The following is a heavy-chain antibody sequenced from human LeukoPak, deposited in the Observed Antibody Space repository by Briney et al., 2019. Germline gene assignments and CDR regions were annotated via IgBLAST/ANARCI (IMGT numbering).Heavy chain of an antibody. Sequence: AGGSLRLSCAASGFTFSSYGMHWVRQAPGKGLEWVAVIWYDGSNKYYADSVKGRFTISRDNSKNTLYLQMNSLRAEDTAVYYCARGAAEGRFDPWGQGTLVTVSS. V-gene: IGHV3-33*01. D-gene: IGHD6-13*01. J-gene: IGHJ5*02. CDR2: IWYDGSNK. CDR1: GFTFSSYG. CDR3: ARGAAEGRFDP.